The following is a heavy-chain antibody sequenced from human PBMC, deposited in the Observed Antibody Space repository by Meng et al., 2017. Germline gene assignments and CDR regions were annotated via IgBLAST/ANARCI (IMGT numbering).Heavy chain of an antibody. D-gene: IGHD4-17*01. CDR2: IYYSGST. CDR3: ARGHNDYGDYPDWFDP. J-gene: IGHJ5*02. CDR1: GGSISGSGYY. Sequence: QEEAPGLGRPSATLPLTCTVAGGSISGSGYYGGWIRQPPGKGLEWIGSIYYSGSTYYNPSLKSRVTISVDTSKNQFSLKLSSVTAADTAVYYCARGHNDYGDYPDWFDPWGQGTLVTVSS. V-gene: IGHV4-39*07.